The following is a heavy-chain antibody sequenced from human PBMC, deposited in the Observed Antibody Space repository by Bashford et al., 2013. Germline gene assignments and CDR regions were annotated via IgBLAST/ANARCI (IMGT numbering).Heavy chain of an antibody. CDR1: GFIFDNFA. J-gene: IGHJ4*02. Sequence: GSLRLSCAASGFIFDNFAMSWVRQAPGKGLEWVSAISGSSGSTYYADSVKGRFTISRDNSKDTLYLQMNSLRAEDSALYYCAKTRAAILGASRRTFTFDHWGQGTLVTVSS. CDR2: ISGSSGST. V-gene: IGHV3-23*01. D-gene: IGHD2-2*02. CDR3: AKTRAAILGASRRTFTFDH.